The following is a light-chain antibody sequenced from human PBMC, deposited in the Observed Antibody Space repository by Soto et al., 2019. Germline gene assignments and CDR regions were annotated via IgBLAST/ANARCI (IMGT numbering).Light chain of an antibody. Sequence: EIVMTQSPATLSVSPGERATLSCRASQSIGSHLAWYQQKPGQGPRLLIYDASTWATGISARFSGRGSRTEFTLNISSLQSEDFAVYYCQQYYHWRTFGQGTKVEF. CDR2: DAS. V-gene: IGKV3-15*01. J-gene: IGKJ1*01. CDR1: QSIGSH. CDR3: QQYYHWRT.